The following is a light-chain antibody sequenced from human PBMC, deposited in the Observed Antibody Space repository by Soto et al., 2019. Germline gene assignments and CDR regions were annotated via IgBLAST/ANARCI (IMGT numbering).Light chain of an antibody. CDR1: ESILHSPNNKDA. CDR2: WAS. Sequence: DIVMTQSPDSLAVSLGERATINCKSSESILHSPNNKDALTWYQQKPGQPPMLLINWASTRESGVPDRFSGAGSGTDFTLTISSLQAEDVAVYYCQQFYTTPTFGQGTRVEIK. V-gene: IGKV4-1*01. CDR3: QQFYTTPT. J-gene: IGKJ1*01.